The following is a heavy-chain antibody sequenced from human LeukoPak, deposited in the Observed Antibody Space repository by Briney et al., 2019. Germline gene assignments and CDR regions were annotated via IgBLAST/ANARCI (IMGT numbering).Heavy chain of an antibody. CDR3: AKYGSVVPAATRGFY. J-gene: IGHJ4*02. Sequence: GGSLRLSCAASGFTFSSCGMHWVRQAPGKGLEWVAFIRYDGSNKYYADSVKGRFTISRDNSKNTLYLQMNSLRAEDTAVYYCAKYGSVVPAATRGFYWGQGTLVTVSS. CDR1: GFTFSSCG. CDR2: IRYDGSNK. D-gene: IGHD2-2*01. V-gene: IGHV3-30*02.